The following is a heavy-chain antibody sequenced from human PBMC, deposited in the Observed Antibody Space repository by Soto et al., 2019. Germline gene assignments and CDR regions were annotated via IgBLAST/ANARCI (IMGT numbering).Heavy chain of an antibody. CDR1: GFTFSNYS. V-gene: IGHV3-21*01. D-gene: IGHD6-19*01. CDR3: ARGLSSGWFDY. J-gene: IGHJ5*01. Sequence: EVQLVESGGGLVKPGGSLRVSCAASGFTFSNYSMNWVRQAPGKGLEWVSAISSTSKYIYYADSVKGRFTISIDNAKKSLYLQMNSLRAEDTGVYYCARGLSSGWFDYWGQGTLVTVSA. CDR2: ISSTSKYI.